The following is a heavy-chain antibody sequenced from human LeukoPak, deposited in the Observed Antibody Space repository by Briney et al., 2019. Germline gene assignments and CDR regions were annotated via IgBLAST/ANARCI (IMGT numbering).Heavy chain of an antibody. CDR2: INPNSGGT. J-gene: IGHJ6*03. CDR1: GYTFTGYY. CDR3: ARDQAELRFFSSGPQDYMDV. D-gene: IGHD3-3*01. V-gene: IGHV1-2*02. Sequence: ASVKVSCKASGYTFTGYYMHWVRQAPGQGLEWMGWINPNSGGTNYAQKFQGRVTMTRDTSISTAYMELSRLRFDDTAVYYCARDQAELRFFSSGPQDYMDVWGKGTTVTVSS.